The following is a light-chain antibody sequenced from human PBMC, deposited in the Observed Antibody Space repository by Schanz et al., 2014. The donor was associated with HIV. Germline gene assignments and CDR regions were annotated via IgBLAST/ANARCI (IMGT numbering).Light chain of an antibody. Sequence: QSALIQPASVSGSPGQSITISCTGTSSDVVGYNYVSWYQQHPGKAPKLMIFDVSNRPSGVSNRFSGSKSGNTASLTVSGLQPEDEADYYCNSYTRTSTPVFGGGTKLTVL. CDR3: NSYTRTSTPV. CDR1: SSDVVGYNY. J-gene: IGLJ2*01. V-gene: IGLV2-14*03. CDR2: DVS.